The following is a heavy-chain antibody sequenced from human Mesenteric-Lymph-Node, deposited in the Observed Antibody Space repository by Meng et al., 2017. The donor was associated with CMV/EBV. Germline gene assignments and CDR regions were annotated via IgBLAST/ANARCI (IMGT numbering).Heavy chain of an antibody. V-gene: IGHV5-51*01. D-gene: IGHD4-17*01. CDR3: ARQSDYGDYFRDY. J-gene: IGHJ4*02. Sequence: KGSGDSFTSYWIGWVRQVPGKGLGGMGMVYPGDSDTIYRPSFQGQVTISADKSISTAYLQWSSLKASDTAMYYCARQSDYGDYFRDYWGQGTLVTVSS. CDR2: VYPGDSDT. CDR1: GDSFTSYW.